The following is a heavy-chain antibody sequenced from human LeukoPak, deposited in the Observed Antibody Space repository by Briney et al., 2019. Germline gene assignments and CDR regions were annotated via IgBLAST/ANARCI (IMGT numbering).Heavy chain of an antibody. CDR3: ARVLRYDFWSAYYFDY. D-gene: IGHD3-3*01. V-gene: IGHV1-18*01. J-gene: IGHJ4*02. CDR1: GYTFNSYD. CDR2: ISTYNGNT. Sequence: ASVKVSCKASGYTFNSYDISWVRQAPGQGLEWMAWISTYNGNTNYALKVQGRATMTTDTSTSTAYMELRSLRSEDTAVYYCARVLRYDFWSAYYFDYWGQGTLVTVSS.